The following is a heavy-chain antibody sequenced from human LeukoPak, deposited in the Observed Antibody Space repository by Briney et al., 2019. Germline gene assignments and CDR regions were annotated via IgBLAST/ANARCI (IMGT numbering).Heavy chain of an antibody. J-gene: IGHJ3*02. CDR1: GGSISSSSYY. CDR2: INHSGYT. D-gene: IGHD3-16*01. V-gene: IGHV4-39*02. CDR3: AKDKGGGYGNDGFDI. Sequence: SETLSLTCTVSGGSISSSSYYWGWIRQPPGKGLEWIGEINHSGYTNYNPSLKSRVTISVDTSKNHFSLKLGSVTAADTAVYYCAKDKGGGYGNDGFDIWGRGTMVTVSS.